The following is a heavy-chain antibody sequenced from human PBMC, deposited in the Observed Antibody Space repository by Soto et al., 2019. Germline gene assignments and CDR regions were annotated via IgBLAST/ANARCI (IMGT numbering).Heavy chain of an antibody. J-gene: IGHJ4*02. D-gene: IGHD3-10*01. Sequence: SETLSLTCAVYGGSFSGYYWSWIRQPPGKGLEWIGEINHSGSTNYNPSLKSRVTISVDTSKNHFSLKLSSVTAADTAVYYCARGPLELWFGELLSDYDYWGQGTLVTVSS. V-gene: IGHV4-34*01. CDR1: GGSFSGYY. CDR3: ARGPLELWFGELLSDYDY. CDR2: INHSGST.